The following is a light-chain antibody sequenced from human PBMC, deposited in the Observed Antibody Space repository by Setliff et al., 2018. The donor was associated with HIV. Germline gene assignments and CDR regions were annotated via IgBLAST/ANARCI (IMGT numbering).Light chain of an antibody. CDR1: SSNIGTNT. Sequence: QSVLTQTPSASGTPGQGVTISCSGGSSNIGTNTVNWYQKLPGTAPKLLMYSDNQRPSGVPDRFSASKSGTSASLAISGLQSEDEADYYCATWDDSLNGRVFGTGTKXTVL. J-gene: IGLJ1*01. CDR3: ATWDDSLNGRV. CDR2: SDN. V-gene: IGLV1-44*01.